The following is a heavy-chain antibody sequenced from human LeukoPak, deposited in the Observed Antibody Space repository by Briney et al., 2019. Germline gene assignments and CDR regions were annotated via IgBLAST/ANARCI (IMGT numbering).Heavy chain of an antibody. CDR1: GFTFSSYG. CDR3: AKQSKLGEHAYYYYYMDV. J-gene: IGHJ6*03. Sequence: GGSLRPSCAASGFTFSSYGMHWVRQAPGKGLEWVAFIRYDGSNKYYADSVKGRFTISRDNSKNTLYLQMNSLRAEDTAVYYCAKQSKLGEHAYYYYYMDVWGKGTTVTVSS. V-gene: IGHV3-30*02. D-gene: IGHD7-27*01. CDR2: IRYDGSNK.